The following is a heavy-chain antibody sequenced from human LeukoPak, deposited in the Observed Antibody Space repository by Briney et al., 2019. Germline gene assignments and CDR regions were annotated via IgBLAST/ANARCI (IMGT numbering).Heavy chain of an antibody. V-gene: IGHV3-23*01. J-gene: IGHJ4*02. Sequence: GGSLRLSCAASGFTFTSYAMSWVRQAPGKGLEGVSRISDSGGSTYYADSVKGRFTISRDNSKNTLYLQMNSLRAEDTAVYYCATDFRYGSAWGPGTLVTVSS. D-gene: IGHD3-10*01. CDR3: ATDFRYGSA. CDR1: GFTFTSYA. CDR2: ISDSGGST.